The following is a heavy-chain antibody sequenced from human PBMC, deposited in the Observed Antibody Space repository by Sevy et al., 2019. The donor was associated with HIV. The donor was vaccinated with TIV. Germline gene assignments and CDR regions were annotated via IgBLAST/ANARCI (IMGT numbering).Heavy chain of an antibody. CDR3: TGATVFGATWFDP. Sequence: GGSLRLSCAASGYTFNNAWMSWVRQAPGKGLEWLGRIKSKTDGGSAEYASPLKGSFTISRDDSKSTLYLQMNRLRTEDTGVYYCTGATVFGATWFDPWGQGALVTVSS. CDR2: IKSKTDGGSA. CDR1: GYTFNNAW. J-gene: IGHJ5*02. V-gene: IGHV3-15*01. D-gene: IGHD3-3*01.